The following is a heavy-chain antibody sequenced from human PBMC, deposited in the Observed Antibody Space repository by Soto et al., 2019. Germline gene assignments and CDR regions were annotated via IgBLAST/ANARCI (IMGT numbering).Heavy chain of an antibody. V-gene: IGHV3-30-3*01. D-gene: IGHD1-26*01. Sequence: QVQLVESGGGVVQPGRSLRLSCAASGFTFSSYAMHWVRQAPGKGLEWVAVISYDGSNKYYADSVKGRFTISRDNSTNTLYLQMNSLRAEDTAVYYCARAVYSGSYEAIWGQGTMVTVSS. CDR1: GFTFSSYA. CDR3: ARAVYSGSYEAI. J-gene: IGHJ3*02. CDR2: ISYDGSNK.